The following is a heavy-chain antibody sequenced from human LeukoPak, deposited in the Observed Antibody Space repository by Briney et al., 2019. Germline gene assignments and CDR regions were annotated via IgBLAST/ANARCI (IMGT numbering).Heavy chain of an antibody. J-gene: IGHJ4*02. CDR1: GGSINSHSYY. V-gene: IGHV4-39*01. CDR3: VRHMSTNTGYFDS. Sequence: TSSETLSLTCTVSGGSINSHSYYWGWIRQPPGKGLEWIGSVYYDGTSYSNPSLTSRAAVFVDTSRDEFSLDLGFVTAADTAVYYCVRHMSTNTGYFDSCGQGTLVSVSS. D-gene: IGHD5-24*01. CDR2: VYYDGTS.